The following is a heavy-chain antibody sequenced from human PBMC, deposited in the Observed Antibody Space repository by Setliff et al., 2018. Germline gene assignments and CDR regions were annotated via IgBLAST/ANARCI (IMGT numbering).Heavy chain of an antibody. J-gene: IGHJ5*02. D-gene: IGHD3-3*01. V-gene: IGHV1-18*03. CDR2: ISGYNGNT. Sequence: ASVKVSCKASGYTFTSYGISWVRQAPGQGLEWMGWISGYNGNTNYAQNLQGRVTMTTDTSTSTAYMELRSLTSDGMAVYYCARVRSPALLAITNNWFDPWGQGTLVTVSS. CDR1: GYTFTSYG. CDR3: ARVRSPALLAITNNWFDP.